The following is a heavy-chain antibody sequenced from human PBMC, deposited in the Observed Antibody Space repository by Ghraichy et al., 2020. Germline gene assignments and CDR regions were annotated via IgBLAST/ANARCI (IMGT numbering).Heavy chain of an antibody. Sequence: SVKVSCKASGGTFSSYAISWVRQAPGQGLEWMGRIIPILGIANYAQKFQGRVTITADKSTSTAYMELSSLRSEDTAVYYCARASWRTPEIWFGELPHYYGMDVWGQGTTVTVSS. CDR3: ARASWRTPEIWFGELPHYYGMDV. V-gene: IGHV1-69*04. CDR2: IIPILGIA. D-gene: IGHD3-10*01. CDR1: GGTFSSYA. J-gene: IGHJ6*02.